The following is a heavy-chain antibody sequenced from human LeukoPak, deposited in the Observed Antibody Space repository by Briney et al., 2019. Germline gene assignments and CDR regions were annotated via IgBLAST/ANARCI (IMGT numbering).Heavy chain of an antibody. CDR1: GFTFTNYF. CDR3: GRGAALNWNSGGIDY. CDR2: IRQDGSDK. J-gene: IGHJ4*02. D-gene: IGHD1-1*01. V-gene: IGHV3-7*01. Sequence: GGSLRLSCAASGFTFTNYFMTWVRQAPGTGLEWVALIRQDGSDKYYVDSVKGRFTISRDNANNLLFLQMNSLRVDDTTVYYCGRGAALNWNSGGIDYWGQGTLGTVSA.